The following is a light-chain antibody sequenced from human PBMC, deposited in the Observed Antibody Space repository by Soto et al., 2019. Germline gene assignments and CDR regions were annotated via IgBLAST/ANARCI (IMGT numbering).Light chain of an antibody. CDR1: QSVSSF. J-gene: IGKJ5*01. CDR2: DAS. Sequence: EIVLTQSPATLSLSPGERATLSCRASQSVSSFLAWYQQRPGQSPRLLIYDASNRATGVPARFSGSGSGTDFTLTISSLEPEDFGVYYCQQYGTSPRTFGQGTRLEIK. V-gene: IGKV3-11*01. CDR3: QQYGTSPRT.